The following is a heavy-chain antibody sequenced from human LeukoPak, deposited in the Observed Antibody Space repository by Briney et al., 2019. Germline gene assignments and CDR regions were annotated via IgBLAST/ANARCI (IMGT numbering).Heavy chain of an antibody. CDR1: GFTFRSYW. Sequence: GGSLRLSCAASGFTFRSYWMSWVRQAPGKGLEWVANIKQDGSDKYYVDSVKGRFTISRDNAKNSLYLQMSSLRAEDTAMYFCARGYDPHTILDAFDIWGQGTMVTVSS. CDR3: ARGYDPHTILDAFDI. J-gene: IGHJ3*02. CDR2: IKQDGSDK. V-gene: IGHV3-7*01. D-gene: IGHD3-3*01.